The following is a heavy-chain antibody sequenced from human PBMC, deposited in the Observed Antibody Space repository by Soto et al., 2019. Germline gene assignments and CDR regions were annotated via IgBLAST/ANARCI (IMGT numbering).Heavy chain of an antibody. CDR2: IYYSGST. Sequence: NPSETLSLTCTVSGGSISSYYWSWIRQPPGKGLEWIGYIYYSGSTNYNPSLKSRVTISVDTSKNQFSLKLSSVTAADTAVYYCARYSGYDTTYDYWGQGTLVTVSS. J-gene: IGHJ4*02. V-gene: IGHV4-59*08. CDR1: GGSISSYY. D-gene: IGHD5-12*01. CDR3: ARYSGYDTTYDY.